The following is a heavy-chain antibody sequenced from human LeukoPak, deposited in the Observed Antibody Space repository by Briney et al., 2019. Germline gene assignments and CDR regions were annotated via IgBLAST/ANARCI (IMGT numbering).Heavy chain of an antibody. J-gene: IGHJ6*03. CDR1: GGTFSSYA. Sequence: SVKVSCKASGGTFSSYAISWVRQAPGQGLEWMGGIIPIFGTANYAQKLQGRVTMTTDTSTSTAYMELRSLRSDDTAVYYCARDNLWFEPRKYYYYMDVWGKGTTVTISS. D-gene: IGHD3-10*01. CDR3: ARDNLWFEPRKYYYYMDV. V-gene: IGHV1-69*05. CDR2: IIPIFGTA.